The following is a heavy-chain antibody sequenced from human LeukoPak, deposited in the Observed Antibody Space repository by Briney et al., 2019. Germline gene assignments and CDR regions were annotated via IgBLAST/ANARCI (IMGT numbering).Heavy chain of an antibody. D-gene: IGHD3-10*01. CDR2: ITDGSGT. CDR1: GFTFSSSW. CDR3: AKDISGGSGNSMDV. J-gene: IGHJ6*02. V-gene: IGHV3-74*01. Sequence: GGSLRLSCAASGFTFSSSWMHWVRQAPGKGLVWVSRITDGSGTSYADSVKGRFTISRDNAKNSLYLQMNSLRAEDTALYYCAKDISGGSGNSMDVWGQGTTVTVSS.